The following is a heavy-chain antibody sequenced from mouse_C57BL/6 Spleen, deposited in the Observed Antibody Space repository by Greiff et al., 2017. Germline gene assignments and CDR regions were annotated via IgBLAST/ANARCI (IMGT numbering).Heavy chain of an antibody. D-gene: IGHD2-3*01. J-gene: IGHJ1*03. CDR1: GFSFNTYA. Sequence: GGGLVQPKGSLKLSCAASGFSFNTYAMNWVRQAPGKGLEWVARIRSKSNNYATYYADSVKDRFTISRDDSESMLYLQMNNLKTEDTAMYYGVRHVYDGYSYFDVWGTGTTVTVSS. V-gene: IGHV10-1*01. CDR3: VRHVYDGYSYFDV. CDR2: IRSKSNNYAT.